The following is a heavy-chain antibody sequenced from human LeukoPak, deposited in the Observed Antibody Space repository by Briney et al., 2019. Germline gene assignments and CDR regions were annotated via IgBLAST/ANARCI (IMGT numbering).Heavy chain of an antibody. D-gene: IGHD6-13*01. CDR1: GGSISSSSYY. V-gene: IGHV4-39*07. CDR2: IYYSGST. CDR3: ARDAIDSSSWIPYYYYYYMDV. J-gene: IGHJ6*03. Sequence: SETLSLTCTVSGGSISSSSYYWGWIRQPPGKGLEWIGSIYYSGSTYYNPSLKSRVTISVDTSKNQFSLKLSSVTAADTAVYYCARDAIDSSSWIPYYYYYYMDVWGKGTTVTVSS.